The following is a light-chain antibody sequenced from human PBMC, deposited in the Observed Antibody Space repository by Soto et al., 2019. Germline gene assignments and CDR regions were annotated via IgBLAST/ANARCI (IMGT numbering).Light chain of an antibody. V-gene: IGLV2-14*01. Sequence: QSVLTQPASVSGSPGQSITISCTGTSTDVGGYNYVSWYQQHPGKAPKLMIYEVSNRPSGVSNRFSGSKSGNTASLTISGLQAEDEADYCCSSYTSGTTPVFGGGTKLTVL. J-gene: IGLJ2*01. CDR1: STDVGGYNY. CDR3: SSYTSGTTPV. CDR2: EVS.